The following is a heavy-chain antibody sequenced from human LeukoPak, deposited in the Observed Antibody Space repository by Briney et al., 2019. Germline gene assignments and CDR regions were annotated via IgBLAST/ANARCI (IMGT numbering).Heavy chain of an antibody. J-gene: IGHJ4*02. Sequence: GSLRLSCAASGFTFSSYAMSWVRQAPGKGLEWIGEIYHSGSTNYNPSLKSRVTISVDKSKNQFSLKLSSVTAADTAVYYCARNWIQLWLLDYWGQGTLVTVSS. V-gene: IGHV4-4*02. CDR3: ARNWIQLWLLDY. D-gene: IGHD5-18*01. CDR1: GFTFSSYAM. CDR2: IYHSGST.